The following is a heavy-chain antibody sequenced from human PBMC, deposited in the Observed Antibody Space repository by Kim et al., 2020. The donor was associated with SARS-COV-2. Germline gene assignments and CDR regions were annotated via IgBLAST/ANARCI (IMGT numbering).Heavy chain of an antibody. CDR2: INSDGSST. CDR3: ARNQGPFGSFYYYYMDV. D-gene: IGHD3-10*01. V-gene: IGHV3-74*01. J-gene: IGHJ6*03. CDR1: GFTFSSYW. Sequence: GGSLRLSCAASGFTFSSYWMHWVRQAPGKGLVWVSRINSDGSSTSYADSVKGRFTISRDNAKNTLYLQMNSLRAEDTAVYYCARNQGPFGSFYYYYMDVWGKGTTVTVSS.